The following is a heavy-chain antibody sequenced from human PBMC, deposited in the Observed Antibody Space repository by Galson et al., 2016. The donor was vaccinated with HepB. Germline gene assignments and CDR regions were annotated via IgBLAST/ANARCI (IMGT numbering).Heavy chain of an antibody. D-gene: IGHD6-25*01. J-gene: IGHJ5*02. CDR3: ARQGSSSAFDV. Sequence: SETLSLTCSLSRASISSSVYYWAWIRQPAGKGLEWIGSVYYSRDSYYNPSLKPRVTISVDTSRDQFSLRLTSVTAADTAVYYCARQGSSSAFDVWGLGTLVTVSS. V-gene: IGHV4-39*01. CDR1: RASISSSVYY. CDR2: VYYSRDS.